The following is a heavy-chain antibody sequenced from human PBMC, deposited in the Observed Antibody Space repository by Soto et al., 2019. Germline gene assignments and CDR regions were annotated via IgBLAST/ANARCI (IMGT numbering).Heavy chain of an antibody. CDR3: AKGDYADFLWFGA. V-gene: IGHV3-23*01. CDR1: GLSFSSFA. CDR2: IGGSGFST. Sequence: GGSLRLSCAASGLSFSSFAMTWVRQAPGEGLEWVSAIGGSGFSTYYTDAMKGRFTISRDNSKNMLFLQMNSLTAEDAAMYYCAKGDYADFLWFGAWGPGTQVTVSS. D-gene: IGHD3-16*01. J-gene: IGHJ5*02.